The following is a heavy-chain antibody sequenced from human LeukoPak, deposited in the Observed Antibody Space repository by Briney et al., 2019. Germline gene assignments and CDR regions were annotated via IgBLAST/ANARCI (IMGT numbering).Heavy chain of an antibody. D-gene: IGHD6-13*01. CDR3: AKDIAAAGTGWYFDL. J-gene: IGHJ2*01. V-gene: IGHV3-9*01. Sequence: GRSLRLSCAASGFTFDDYAMHWVRQAPGKGLEWVSGISWNSGSIGYADSVKGRFTISRDNAKNPLYLQMNSLRAEDTALYYCAKDIAAAGTGWYFDLWGRGTLVIVSS. CDR2: ISWNSGSI. CDR1: GFTFDDYA.